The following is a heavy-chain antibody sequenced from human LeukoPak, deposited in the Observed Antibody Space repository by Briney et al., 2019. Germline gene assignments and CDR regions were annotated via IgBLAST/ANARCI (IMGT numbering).Heavy chain of an antibody. D-gene: IGHD3-3*01. Sequence: PGGSLRLSCAASGFTFSSYSMNWVRQAPGKGLEWVSSISSSSSYIYYADSVKGRFTISRDNSKNTLYLQMNSLRAEDTAVYYCAKSGNYDFWSGYHSYYFDYWGQGTLVTVSS. CDR2: ISSSSSYI. CDR3: AKSGNYDFWSGYHSYYFDY. J-gene: IGHJ4*02. V-gene: IGHV3-21*04. CDR1: GFTFSSYS.